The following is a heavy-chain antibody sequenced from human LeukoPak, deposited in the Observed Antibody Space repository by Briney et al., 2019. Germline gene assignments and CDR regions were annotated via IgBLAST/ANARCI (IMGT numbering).Heavy chain of an antibody. CDR3: ARDSFTVTPHLFDA. V-gene: IGHV4-39*07. CDR1: GDSISSSTYY. J-gene: IGHJ4*02. D-gene: IGHD4-17*01. CDR2: IYYSGST. Sequence: SETLSLTCTVSGDSISSSTYYWGWIRQPPGKGLEWIGSIYYSGSTYYNPSLKSRVIISVDTSKNQFSLKLSSVTAADTAVYYCARDSFTVTPHLFDAWGQGTLVTVSS.